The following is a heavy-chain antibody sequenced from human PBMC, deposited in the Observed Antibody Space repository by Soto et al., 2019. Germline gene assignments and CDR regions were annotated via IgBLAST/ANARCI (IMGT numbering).Heavy chain of an antibody. CDR1: GFTFSSYA. CDR3: ARDLGNYDSSGYFDY. CDR2: ISGSGGST. V-gene: IGHV3-23*01. J-gene: IGHJ4*02. D-gene: IGHD3-22*01. Sequence: GGSLRLSCAASGFTFSSYAMSWVRQAPGKGLEWVSAISGSGGSTYYADSVKGRFTISRDNSKNTLYLQMNSLRVEDTAVYYCARDLGNYDSSGYFDYWGLGTQVTVSS.